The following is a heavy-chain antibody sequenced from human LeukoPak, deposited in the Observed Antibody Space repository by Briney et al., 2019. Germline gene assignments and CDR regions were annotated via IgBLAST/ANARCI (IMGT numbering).Heavy chain of an antibody. V-gene: IGHV3-30-3*01. J-gene: IGHJ4*02. D-gene: IGHD6-19*01. Sequence: PGGSLRLSCAASGFTFSSYAMHWVRQAPGKGLEWVAVISYDGSNKYYADSVKGRFTIPRDNSKNTLYLQMNSLRAEDTAVYYCAASYSSGFDYWGQGTLVTVSS. CDR3: AASYSSGFDY. CDR2: ISYDGSNK. CDR1: GFTFSSYA.